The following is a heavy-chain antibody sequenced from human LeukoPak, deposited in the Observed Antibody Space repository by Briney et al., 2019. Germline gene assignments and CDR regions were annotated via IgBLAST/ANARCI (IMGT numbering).Heavy chain of an antibody. J-gene: IGHJ4*02. CDR3: ARGRPHGNDY. Sequence: GGSLRLSCAASGFTFSDAWISWVRQAPGKGLVWVSRIASDGSSTTYADSVKGRFSISRDNAKNTLYLQMNSLRVEDTAVYYCARGRPHGNDYWGQGTLVTVSS. V-gene: IGHV3-74*01. CDR1: GFTFSDAW. CDR2: IASDGSST. D-gene: IGHD4-23*01.